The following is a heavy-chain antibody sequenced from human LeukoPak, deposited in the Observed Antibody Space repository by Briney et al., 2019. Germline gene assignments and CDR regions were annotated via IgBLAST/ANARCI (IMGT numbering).Heavy chain of an antibody. J-gene: IGHJ4*02. CDR3: AKDHIAYSGYAFDY. CDR2: ISSSGSTT. D-gene: IGHD5-12*01. V-gene: IGHV3-48*03. CDR1: GFTFSSYE. Sequence: GGSLRLSCAASGFTFSSYEMNWVRQAPGKGLEWVSYISSSGSTTYYADSVEGRFTISRDNSKNTLYLQMNSLRAEDTAVYYCAKDHIAYSGYAFDYWGQGTLVTVSS.